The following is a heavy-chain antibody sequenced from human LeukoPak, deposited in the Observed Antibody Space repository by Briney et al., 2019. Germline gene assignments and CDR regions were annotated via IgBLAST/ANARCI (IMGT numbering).Heavy chain of an antibody. V-gene: IGHV4-39*07. CDR2: IYYSGST. D-gene: IGHD2-15*01. J-gene: IGHJ3*02. CDR3: ASYCSGGSCYAQDAFDI. Sequence: SETLSLTCTVSGGSISSSSYYWGWIRQPPGKGLEWIGSIYYSGSTYYNPSLKSRVTISVDTSKNQFSLKLSSVTAADTAVYYCASYCSGGSCYAQDAFDIWGQGTMVTVSS. CDR1: GGSISSSSYY.